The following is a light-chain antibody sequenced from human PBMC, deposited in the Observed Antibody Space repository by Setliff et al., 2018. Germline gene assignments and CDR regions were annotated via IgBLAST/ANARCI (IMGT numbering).Light chain of an antibody. V-gene: IGLV2-11*01. CDR3: CSYSLYDTL. CDR1: TGDIGRDDS. Sequence: QSALSQPRSLSGSPGQSITFSCTGTTGDIGRDDSVSWFQQRPGQAPKLIIYNVNQRASRVPDRFSASKSGNTASLTISGLQVEDGGDYYCCSYSLYDTLFGGGTKVTVL. CDR2: NVN. J-gene: IGLJ6*01.